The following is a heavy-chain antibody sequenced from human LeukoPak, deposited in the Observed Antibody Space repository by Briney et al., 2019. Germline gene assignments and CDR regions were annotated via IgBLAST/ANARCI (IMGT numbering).Heavy chain of an antibody. V-gene: IGHV3-30*04. Sequence: PGGPLRLSCAASGFIFSNYAMHWVRQAPAKGLEWVAAISYDGSDKYYADSVKGRFTISRDNSRNTVYLQMNSLRAEDTAVYYCAKDDRWLQFCCWGQGTLVTVSA. CDR1: GFIFSNYA. D-gene: IGHD5-24*01. CDR3: AKDDRWLQFCC. CDR2: ISYDGSDK. J-gene: IGHJ4*02.